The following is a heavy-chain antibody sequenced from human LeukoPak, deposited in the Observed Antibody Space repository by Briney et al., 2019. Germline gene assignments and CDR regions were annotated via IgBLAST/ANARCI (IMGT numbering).Heavy chain of an antibody. V-gene: IGHV4-34*10. D-gene: IGHD4-17*01. CDR1: GVSFDDYY. J-gene: IGHJ4*02. CDR3: TRMTTWHDY. CDR2: INHSGYT. Sequence: SETLSLTCGVSGVSFDDYYWAWVRQTPEKGLEWIGEINHSGYTNDSPSLKSRITLSIDTSRKQFSLNLRSVTVADAGFYYCTRMTTWHDYWGQGTLVTVSS.